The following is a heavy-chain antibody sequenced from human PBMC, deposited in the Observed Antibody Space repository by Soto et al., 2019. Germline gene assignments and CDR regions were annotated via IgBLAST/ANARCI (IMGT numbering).Heavy chain of an antibody. CDR2: TYYRSKWYN. Sequence: PSQTLSLTCAISGDSVSSNSAAWNWIRQSPSRGLEWLGRTYYRSKWYNDYAVSVKSRITINPDTSKNQFSLQLNSVTPEDTAVYYCARDLSHYAILTGYSYYYYGMDVWGQGTKVTVSS. CDR3: ARDLSHYAILTGYSYYYYGMDV. J-gene: IGHJ6*02. D-gene: IGHD3-9*01. CDR1: GDSVSSNSAA. V-gene: IGHV6-1*01.